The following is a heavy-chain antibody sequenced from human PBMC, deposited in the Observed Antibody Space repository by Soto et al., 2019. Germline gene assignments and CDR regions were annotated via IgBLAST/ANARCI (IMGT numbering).Heavy chain of an antibody. Sequence: GGSLRLSCAASGFTFSSYRMSWVRQAPGKGLEWVANIKQDGSEKYYVDTVKGRFTISRDNAKNSLYLQMNSLRAEDTAVFYCARDYYDFWSGYVWFDPWGQGTLVTVSS. CDR1: GFTFSSYR. D-gene: IGHD3-3*01. J-gene: IGHJ5*02. CDR2: IKQDGSEK. V-gene: IGHV3-7*05. CDR3: ARDYYDFWSGYVWFDP.